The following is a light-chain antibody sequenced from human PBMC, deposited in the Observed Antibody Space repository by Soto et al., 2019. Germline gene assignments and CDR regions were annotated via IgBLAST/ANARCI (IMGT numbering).Light chain of an antibody. Sequence: DIQMTQSPSTLSASVVDRVTITCRASQSISSRLAWYQLKPGKAPKLLMSDASNLERGVPSTFSGSGSGTEFTLTISTLQPDDFATYYCQQYTGYSRTFGQGTKVDIK. CDR1: QSISSR. J-gene: IGKJ1*01. CDR2: DAS. V-gene: IGKV1-5*01. CDR3: QQYTGYSRT.